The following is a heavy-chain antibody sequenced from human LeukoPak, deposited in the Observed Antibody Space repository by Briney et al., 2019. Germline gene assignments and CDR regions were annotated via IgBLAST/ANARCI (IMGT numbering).Heavy chain of an antibody. CDR1: GFTFTTNA. Sequence: HAGGSLRLSCAASGFTFTTNAMSWVRQAPGKGLEWVSAVSGSGGDTYYAGSVKGRFTVSRDNSKNTLYLQMNSLRAEDTAVYYCAKAPATVAEDEYFQHWGQGTLVTVSS. CDR3: AKAPATVAEDEYFQH. CDR2: VSGSGGDT. V-gene: IGHV3-23*01. D-gene: IGHD6-19*01. J-gene: IGHJ1*01.